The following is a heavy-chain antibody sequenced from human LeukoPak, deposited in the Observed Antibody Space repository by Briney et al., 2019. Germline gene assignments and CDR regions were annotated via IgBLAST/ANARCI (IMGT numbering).Heavy chain of an antibody. CDR1: GYSFSYYW. CDR2: IYPDDSDN. D-gene: IGHD3-10*01. V-gene: IGHV5-51*01. J-gene: IGHJ5*02. CDR3: ARHTCGVRGLTHRVDP. Sequence: GEALRISCKGSGYSFSYYWNAWGRQMPGKGLELMGIIYPDDSDNRYSPSFEGQVTISADKSNSTAYLQWSSLKASDTAMYYCARHTCGVRGLTHRVDPWGQGTLVTVSS.